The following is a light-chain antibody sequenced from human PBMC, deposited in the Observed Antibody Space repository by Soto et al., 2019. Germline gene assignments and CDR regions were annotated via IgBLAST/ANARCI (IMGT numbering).Light chain of an antibody. CDR2: GAS. CDR3: QQYNNWPPYT. Sequence: EIVMTQSPATLSVSPGERATLSCRASQSVSSNLVWYQQKPGQAPRLLIYGASTRATGIPARFSGSGSGTELTLTISSMQSEDFAVYYCQQYNNWPPYTFGQGTKVEIK. V-gene: IGKV3-15*01. CDR1: QSVSSN. J-gene: IGKJ1*01.